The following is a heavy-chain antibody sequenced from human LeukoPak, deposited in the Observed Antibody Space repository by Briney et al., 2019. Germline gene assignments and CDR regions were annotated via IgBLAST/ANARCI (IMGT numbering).Heavy chain of an antibody. J-gene: IGHJ4*02. CDR1: EFTFDDYA. CDR2: ISWNSGTI. Sequence: PGGSLRLSCAASEFTFDDYAMHWVRQAPGKGLEWVSGISWNSGTIAYADSVKGRFTISRDNAKNSLYLQMNSLRAEDTAVYYCARDLTDGWFDYFDYWGQGTLVTVSS. CDR3: ARDLTDGWFDYFDY. D-gene: IGHD6-19*01. V-gene: IGHV3-9*01.